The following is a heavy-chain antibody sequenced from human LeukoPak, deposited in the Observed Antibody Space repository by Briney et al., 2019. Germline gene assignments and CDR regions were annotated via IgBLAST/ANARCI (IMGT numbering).Heavy chain of an antibody. D-gene: IGHD3-22*01. CDR3: ARARITMKVVATGFDY. J-gene: IGHJ4*02. V-gene: IGHV3-30*04. Sequence: GGSLRLSCAASGFTFSSYAMHWVRQAPGKGLEWVAVISYDGSNKYYADSVKGRFTISRDNSKNTLYLQMNSLRAEDTAVYYCARARITMKVVATGFDYWGQGTLVTVSS. CDR2: ISYDGSNK. CDR1: GFTFSSYA.